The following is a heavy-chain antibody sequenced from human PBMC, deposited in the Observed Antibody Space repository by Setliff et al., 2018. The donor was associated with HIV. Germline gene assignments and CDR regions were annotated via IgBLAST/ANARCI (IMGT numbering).Heavy chain of an antibody. V-gene: IGHV1-3*01. CDR3: ARAGYSSSSRMYSYYYYYYMDV. CDR1: GYTFTSYA. J-gene: IGHJ6*03. Sequence: ASVKVSCKASGYTFTSYAMHWVRQAPGQRLEWMGWINAGNGNTKYSQKFQGRVTITRDTSASTAYTELSSLRSEDTAVYYCARAGYSSSSRMYSYYYYYYMDVWGKGTTVTVSS. CDR2: INAGNGNT. D-gene: IGHD6-6*01.